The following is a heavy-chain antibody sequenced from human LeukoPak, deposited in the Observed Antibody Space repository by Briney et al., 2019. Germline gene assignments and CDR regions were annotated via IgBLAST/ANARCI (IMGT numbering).Heavy chain of an antibody. CDR1: GFTFTSYS. V-gene: IGHV3-21*01. CDR3: ARDWSLGGGYFDY. J-gene: IGHJ4*02. D-gene: IGHD3-16*01. Sequence: PGGSLRLSCAASGFTFTSYSMNWVRQAPGKGLEWVSSISSLSTYIYYADSVKGRFTISRDNAQNSLFLQMNSLRAEDTAVYYCARDWSLGGGYFDYWGQGTLVTVSS. CDR2: ISSLSTYI.